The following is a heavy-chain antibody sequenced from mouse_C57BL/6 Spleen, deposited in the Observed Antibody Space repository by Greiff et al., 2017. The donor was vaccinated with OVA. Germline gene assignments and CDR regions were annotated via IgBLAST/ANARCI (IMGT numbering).Heavy chain of an antibody. D-gene: IGHD2-4*01. V-gene: IGHV1-20*01. J-gene: IGHJ2*01. CDR2: INPYNGDT. Sequence: EVQLQQSGPELVKPGDSVKISCTASGYSFTGYFMNWVMQSHGKSLEWIGRINPYNGDTLYNQKFQGKATMTVDKSSSTAHMELRSLTSENSAVYYCARGYYDYDGAGYFDYWGQGTTLTVSS. CDR3: ARGYYDYDGAGYFDY. CDR1: GYSFTGYF.